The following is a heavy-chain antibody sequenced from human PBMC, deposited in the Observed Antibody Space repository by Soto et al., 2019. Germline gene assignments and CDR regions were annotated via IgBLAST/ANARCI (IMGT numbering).Heavy chain of an antibody. J-gene: IGHJ6*02. Sequence: QVQLQESGPGLVKPSETLSLTCTVSGGSVSSGSYYWSWIRQPPGRGLEWIGYIYYSGSTNYNPSLKSRVTISVDTSKNQFSLKLSSVTAADTAVYYCARDQSTTAYYYGRDVWGQGTTVTVSS. CDR1: GGSVSSGSYY. V-gene: IGHV4-61*01. CDR3: ARDQSTTAYYYGRDV. CDR2: IYYSGST. D-gene: IGHD4-17*01.